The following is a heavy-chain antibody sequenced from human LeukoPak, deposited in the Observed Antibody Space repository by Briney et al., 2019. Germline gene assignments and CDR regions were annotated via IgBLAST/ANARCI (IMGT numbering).Heavy chain of an antibody. D-gene: IGHD3-10*01. J-gene: IGHJ4*02. Sequence: GGSLRLSYAASGFTFSSYWMSWVPQAPGKGLEWVANIKQDGSEKYYVDSVKGRFTISRDNAKNSLYLQMNSLRAEDTAVYYCASVLLWFGEQNDYWGQGTLVTVSS. CDR2: IKQDGSEK. CDR1: GFTFSSYW. V-gene: IGHV3-7*01. CDR3: ASVLLWFGEQNDY.